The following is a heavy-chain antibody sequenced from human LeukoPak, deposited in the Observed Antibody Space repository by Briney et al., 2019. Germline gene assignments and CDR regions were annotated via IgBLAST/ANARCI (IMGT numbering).Heavy chain of an antibody. J-gene: IGHJ6*04. CDR2: ISSSSYI. CDR3: AELGITMIGGV. CDR1: GFTFNNFA. Sequence: GGSLRLSCAASGFTFNNFAMSWVRQAPGKGLEWVSSISSSSYIYYADSVKGRFTISRDNAKNSLYLQMNSLRAEDTAVYYCAELGITMIGGVWGKGTTVTISS. D-gene: IGHD3-10*02. V-gene: IGHV3-69-1*02.